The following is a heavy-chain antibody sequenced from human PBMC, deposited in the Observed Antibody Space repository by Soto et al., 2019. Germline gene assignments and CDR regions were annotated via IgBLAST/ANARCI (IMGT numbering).Heavy chain of an antibody. J-gene: IGHJ6*02. V-gene: IGHV3-23*01. Sequence: EVQLLESGGGLVQPGGSLRLSCAASGFTFSSYAMSWVRQAPEKGLEWVSAISGSGGSTYYADSVKGRFTISRDNSKNTMYMQINSLRAKDTAVYYCAKAPFTILEEPMDVWGQGTTVTVSS. CDR2: ISGSGGST. CDR3: AKAPFTILEEPMDV. D-gene: IGHD3-3*01. CDR1: GFTFSSYA.